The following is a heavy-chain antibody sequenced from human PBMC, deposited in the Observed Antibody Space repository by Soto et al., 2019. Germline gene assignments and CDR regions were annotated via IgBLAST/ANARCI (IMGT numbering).Heavy chain of an antibody. Sequence: SETLSLTCTVSGGSISPYFWSWIRQPPGKGLEWIGYIFYSGSTNYNPSLTSRVTISVDTSKNQFSLKLSSVTAADTAVYYCARGRKGYSSSWSEGTLYYYYGMDVWGQGTTVTVSS. V-gene: IGHV4-59*01. D-gene: IGHD6-13*01. J-gene: IGHJ6*02. CDR2: IFYSGST. CDR3: ARGRKGYSSSWSEGTLYYYYGMDV. CDR1: GGSISPYF.